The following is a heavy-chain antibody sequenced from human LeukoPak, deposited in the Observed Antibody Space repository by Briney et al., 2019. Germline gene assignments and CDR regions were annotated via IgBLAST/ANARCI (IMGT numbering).Heavy chain of an antibody. J-gene: IGHJ4*02. CDR3: AKDGDYYDSSGTFDY. CDR1: GFTFSSYA. D-gene: IGHD3-22*01. Sequence: PGRSLRLSCAASGFTFSSYAMHWVRQAPGKGLEWVAVISYDGSNKYYADSVKGRFTISRDNSKNTLYLQMNSLRAEDTAVYYCAKDGDYYDSSGTFDYWGQGTPVTVSS. V-gene: IGHV3-30-3*01. CDR2: ISYDGSNK.